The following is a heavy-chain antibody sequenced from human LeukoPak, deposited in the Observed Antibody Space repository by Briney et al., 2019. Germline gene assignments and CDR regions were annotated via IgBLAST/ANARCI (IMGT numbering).Heavy chain of an antibody. V-gene: IGHV3-74*01. D-gene: IGHD5/OR15-5a*01. CDR1: GFTLATYW. Sequence: HAGGSLRLSCPPSGFTLATYWIHWVRQPPGNWLVWVSRISTEGSNATYADSVKGRFTIYRDSDKNTLYLQTDSLRAEDTAVYFCARDPPGVSGFDFWGQGALVTVSS. J-gene: IGHJ4*02. CDR2: ISTEGSNA. CDR3: ARDPPGVSGFDF.